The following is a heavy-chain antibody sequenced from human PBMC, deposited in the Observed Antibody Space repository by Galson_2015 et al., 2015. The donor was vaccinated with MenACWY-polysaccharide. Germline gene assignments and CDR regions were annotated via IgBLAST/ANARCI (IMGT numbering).Heavy chain of an antibody. J-gene: IGHJ4*02. Sequence: ETLSLTCAVSSGSISSKDWWTWVRQPPGEGLEWIGEVSQSGSTHYNPSLESRVTISVDKSKNQFSLKLSSVTAADTAVYYCARVEKYSGSYYILRWGQGTLVTVSS. V-gene: IGHV4-4*02. CDR2: VSQSGST. D-gene: IGHD1-26*01. CDR1: SGSISSKDW. CDR3: ARVEKYSGSYYILR.